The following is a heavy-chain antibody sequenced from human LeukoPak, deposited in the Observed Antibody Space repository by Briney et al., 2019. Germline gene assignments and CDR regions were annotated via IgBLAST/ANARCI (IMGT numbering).Heavy chain of an antibody. Sequence: GGSLRLSCAASGFTFSSYSMHWVRQAPGKGLEWVAVIWYDGSNKYYADSVKGRFTISRDNSKNTLYLQMNSLRAEDTAVYYCARDHLVREQWLVLLLDYWGQGTLVTVSS. CDR3: ARDHLVREQWLVLLLDY. J-gene: IGHJ4*02. CDR1: GFTFSSYS. CDR2: IWYDGSNK. D-gene: IGHD6-19*01. V-gene: IGHV3-33*01.